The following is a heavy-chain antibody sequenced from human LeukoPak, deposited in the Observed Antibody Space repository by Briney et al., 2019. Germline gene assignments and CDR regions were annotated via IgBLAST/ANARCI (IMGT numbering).Heavy chain of an antibody. J-gene: IGHJ6*03. CDR3: ARQHCDTTSCFFRDYYYYYMDV. D-gene: IGHD2-2*01. Sequence: PSETLSLTCTVSGGSISSSSYQWGWIRQPPGKGLECIGSIYYSGSTYYNPSLKSRVTISVDTSKNQFSLKLNSVTAADTAVYYCARQHCDTTSCFFRDYYYYYMDVWGKGATVTVSS. CDR2: IYYSGST. V-gene: IGHV4-39*01. CDR1: GGSISSSSYQ.